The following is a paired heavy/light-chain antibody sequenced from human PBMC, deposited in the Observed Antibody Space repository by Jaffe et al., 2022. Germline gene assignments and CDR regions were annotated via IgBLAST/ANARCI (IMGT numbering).Light chain of an antibody. CDR2: RDS. Sequence: SYELAQPLSLSVPLGQTARITCGADNIGSKNVHWYQQKPGQAPVLVIYRDSNRPSGIPERFSGSNSGNTATLSITSVQNGDEADYYCQVWDSTIVIFGGGTKLTVL. J-gene: IGLJ2*01. CDR3: QVWDSTIVI. CDR1: NIGSKN. V-gene: IGLV3-9*01.
Heavy chain of an antibody. Sequence: HLVESGGALVQPGGSLRLSCAGSTFTANSNYWNWVRQAPGKGLEWVALIYFTDSTDYAGSVKGRFIISRDKSTNTVYLQMNSLRVDDTAVYYCASEGPGGDDLDHWGQGTLVTVSS. CDR2: IYFTDST. V-gene: IGHV3-66*02. D-gene: IGHD2-21*02. CDR1: TFTANSNY. CDR3: ASEGPGGDDLDH. J-gene: IGHJ4*02.